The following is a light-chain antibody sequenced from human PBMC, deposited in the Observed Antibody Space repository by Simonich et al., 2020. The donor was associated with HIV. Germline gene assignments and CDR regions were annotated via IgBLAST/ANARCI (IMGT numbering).Light chain of an antibody. J-gene: IGLJ1*01. CDR3: SSYTSSSTLV. CDR1: RSNIGSNY. Sequence: QSVLTQPPSASGTPGQRVTISCSGSRSNIGSNYVYWYRQFPGTAPKLLIYRNNQWPSGVPDRFSGSKSGTSASLAISGLQAEDEADYYCSSYTSSSTLVFGTGTKVTVL. V-gene: IGLV1-47*01. CDR2: RNN.